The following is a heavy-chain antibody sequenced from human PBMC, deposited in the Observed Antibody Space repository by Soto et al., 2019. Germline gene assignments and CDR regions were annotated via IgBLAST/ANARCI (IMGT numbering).Heavy chain of an antibody. V-gene: IGHV4-59*01. J-gene: IGHJ6*03. D-gene: IGHD6-6*01. CDR3: ARGTLEYSSSFVGFGHYYYFMYV. Sequence: SETLSLTCTVSGGSISSYYWSWIRQPPGKGLEWIGYIYYSGSTNYNPSLKSRVTRSVDTSKNQFSLKLRSVTAADTAVYYCARGTLEYSSSFVGFGHYYYFMYVWGKGTSVIVSS. CDR2: IYYSGST. CDR1: GGSISSYY.